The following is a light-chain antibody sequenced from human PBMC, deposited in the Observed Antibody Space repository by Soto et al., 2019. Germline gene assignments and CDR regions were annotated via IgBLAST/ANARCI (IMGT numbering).Light chain of an antibody. Sequence: EFVLTQSPGTLSLSPGERATLSCRASQSVSSNLAWYQQKAGQAPRLLIYGASTRASGIPARFSGSGSGTEFTLTISSLQSEDFAVYYCQQYNNWPRTFGQGTKVDIK. CDR2: GAS. V-gene: IGKV3-15*01. CDR3: QQYNNWPRT. CDR1: QSVSSN. J-gene: IGKJ1*01.